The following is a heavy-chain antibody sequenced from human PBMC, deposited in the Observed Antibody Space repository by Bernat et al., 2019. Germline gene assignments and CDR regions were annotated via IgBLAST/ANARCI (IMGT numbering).Heavy chain of an antibody. D-gene: IGHD1-26*01. V-gene: IGHV3-23*01. CDR2: ISGSGGGP. CDR3: AKDRVGASRYNYFDP. J-gene: IGHJ5*02. CDR1: GFTFSSYA. Sequence: EVQLLESGGGLVQPGGSLRLSCAASGFTFSSYAMSWVRQAPGKGLEWVSAISGSGGGPYYAASVKGRFTISRANSKNTLYLQMNSLRAEDTAVYYCAKDRVGASRYNYFDPWGQGTLVTVSS.